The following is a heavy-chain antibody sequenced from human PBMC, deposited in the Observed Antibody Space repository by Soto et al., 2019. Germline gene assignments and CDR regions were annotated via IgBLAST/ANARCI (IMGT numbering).Heavy chain of an antibody. CDR1: GYTFTSYD. D-gene: IGHD3-9*01. CDR3: ARSGPNYDILTGYSLYYYYYMDV. CDR2: MNPNSGNK. V-gene: IGHV1-8*01. J-gene: IGHJ6*03. Sequence: ASVKVSCKASGYTFTSYDINWVRQATGQGLEWMGWMNPNSGNKGYAQKFQGRVTMTRNTSISTAYMELSSLRSEDTAVYYCARSGPNYDILTGYSLYYYYYMDVWGKGTTVTVSS.